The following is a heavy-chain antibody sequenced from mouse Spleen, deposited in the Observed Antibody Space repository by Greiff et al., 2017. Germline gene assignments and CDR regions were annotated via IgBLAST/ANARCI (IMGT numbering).Heavy chain of an antibody. Sequence: EVKVVESGPELVKPGASVKISCKASGYSFTGYFMNWVKQSHGKSLEWIGRINPYNGDTFYNQKFKGKATLTVDKSSSTAHMELLSLTSEDSAVYYCGFYYYGSLYYFDYWGQGTTLTVSS. D-gene: IGHD1-1*01. CDR1: GYSFTGYF. CDR2: INPYNGDT. CDR3: GFYYYGSLYYFDY. V-gene: IGHV1-37*01. J-gene: IGHJ2*01.